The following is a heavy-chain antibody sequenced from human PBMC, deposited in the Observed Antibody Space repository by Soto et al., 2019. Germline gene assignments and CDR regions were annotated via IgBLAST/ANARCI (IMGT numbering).Heavy chain of an antibody. V-gene: IGHV4-4*07. D-gene: IGHD6-19*01. Sequence: SETLSLTCTVSGASISSYFWTWIRQPAGKGLDWIGRISTSGTTNNNPSLKGRVTMSVDTSKNHFSLNLSSVTAADTAVYYCAMEAGPDRLYDPWVQGPKVTL. J-gene: IGHJ5*02. CDR1: GASISSYF. CDR3: AMEAGPDRLYDP. CDR2: ISTSGTT.